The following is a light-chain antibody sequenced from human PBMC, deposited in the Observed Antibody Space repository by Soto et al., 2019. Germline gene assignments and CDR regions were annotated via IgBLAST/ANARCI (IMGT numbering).Light chain of an antibody. CDR3: QQYWTSPRT. Sequence: ETVLTQSPGTLSLSPGERVSLSCRASQSVDTYLAWYQQKLGQPPRLLIYGAFSRAAGIPERFSGIGSGTDFTLTINSLDPEDFAVNYCQQYWTSPRTFGPGIKVE. CDR1: QSVDTY. V-gene: IGKV3-20*01. J-gene: IGKJ1*01. CDR2: GAF.